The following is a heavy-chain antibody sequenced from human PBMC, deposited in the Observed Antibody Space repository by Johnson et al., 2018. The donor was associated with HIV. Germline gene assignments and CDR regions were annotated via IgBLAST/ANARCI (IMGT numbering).Heavy chain of an antibody. D-gene: IGHD3-10*01. CDR3: AKWWLRELVPNAFDL. CDR1: GFTFSSYA. J-gene: IGHJ3*01. CDR2: ISYDGSNK. Sequence: QVQLVESGGGLVQPGGSLRLSCAASGFTFSSYAMHWVRQAPGKGLEWVAVISYDGSNKYYADSVKGRFTISRDNSKNTLYLQMNRLRAEDTAVYYCAKWWLRELVPNAFDLWGQGTMVTVSS. V-gene: IGHV3-30-3*02.